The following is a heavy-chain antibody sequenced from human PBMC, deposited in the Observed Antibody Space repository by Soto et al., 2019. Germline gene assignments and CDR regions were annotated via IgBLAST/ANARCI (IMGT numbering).Heavy chain of an antibody. CDR1: GFTFTNAW. J-gene: IGHJ4*02. CDR3: TTAPFYDYVWESSH. V-gene: IGHV3-15*01. D-gene: IGHD3-16*01. CDR2: IKSKTDGGTT. Sequence: EVQLVESGGGLVKPGGSLRLSCAASGFTFTNAWMSWVRQAPGKGLEWVGRIKSKTDGGTTDYAAPVKGRFTISREDSKNTLYLQMNSLKTDDTAVYYCTTAPFYDYVWESSHWGQGTLVTVSS.